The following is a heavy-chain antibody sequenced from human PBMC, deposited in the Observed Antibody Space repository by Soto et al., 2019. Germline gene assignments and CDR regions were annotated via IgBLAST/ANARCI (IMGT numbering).Heavy chain of an antibody. Sequence: QVQLVASVGGLVKPGESLRLACAASGFTFSDHYVPWIRQAPGKGLEWGSYISSSGSTIYYAYSVKGRFTISRDNAENSLYLQMNSLRAEDTAVYYCARVGDMTYKDWGQGTLVTVSS. J-gene: IGHJ4*02. CDR1: GFTFSDHY. V-gene: IGHV3-11*01. CDR2: ISSSGSTI. D-gene: IGHD3-3*01. CDR3: ARVGDMTYKD.